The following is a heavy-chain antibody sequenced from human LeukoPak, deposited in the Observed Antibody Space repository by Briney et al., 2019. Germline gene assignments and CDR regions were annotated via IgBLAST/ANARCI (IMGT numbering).Heavy chain of an antibody. Sequence: PGGSLRLSCAASGFTFSSYWMHWVRQAPGKGLMWVSRINSDGSRTTYADSVRGRFTISRDNAKSTLYLQMNSLRAEDTAVYYCAKDCCGSSLFDSWGQGTLVTVSS. V-gene: IGHV3-74*01. CDR2: INSDGSRT. CDR3: AKDCCGSSLFDS. J-gene: IGHJ4*02. CDR1: GFTFSSYW. D-gene: IGHD2-21*01.